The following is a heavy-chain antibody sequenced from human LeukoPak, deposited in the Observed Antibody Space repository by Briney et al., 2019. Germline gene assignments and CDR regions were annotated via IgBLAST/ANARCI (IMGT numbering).Heavy chain of an antibody. D-gene: IGHD6-6*01. CDR3: AISGSSSSSTRRYYYMDV. CDR2: IIPIFGTA. V-gene: IGHV1-69*05. J-gene: IGHJ6*03. Sequence: ASVKVSCKASGGTFSSYAISWVRQAPGQGLEWKGGIIPIFGTANYAQKFQGRVTITTDESTSTAYMELSSLRSEDTAVYYCAISGSSSSSTRRYYYMDVWGKGTTVTVSS. CDR1: GGTFSSYA.